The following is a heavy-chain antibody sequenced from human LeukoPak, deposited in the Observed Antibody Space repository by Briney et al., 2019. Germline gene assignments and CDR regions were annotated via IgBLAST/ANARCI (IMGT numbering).Heavy chain of an antibody. CDR3: ARGWESGSSYNWFDP. Sequence: PSETLSPTRTVSGGSISSYYWSWIRQPPGKGLEWIGYIYYSGSTNYNPSLKSRVTISVDTSKNQFSLKLSSVTAADTAVYYCARGWESGSSYNWFDPWGQGTLVTVSS. CDR1: GGSISSYY. CDR2: IYYSGST. J-gene: IGHJ5*02. D-gene: IGHD3-3*01. V-gene: IGHV4-59*01.